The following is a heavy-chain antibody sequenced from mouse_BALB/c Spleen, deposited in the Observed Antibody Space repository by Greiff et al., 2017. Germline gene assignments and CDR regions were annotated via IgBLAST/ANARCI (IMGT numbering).Heavy chain of an antibody. V-gene: IGHV5-15*02. CDR3: ARGGDGYDPWFAY. Sequence: EVQRVESGGGLVQPGGSRKLSCAASGFTFSDYGMAWVRQAPGKGPEWVAFISNLAYSIYYADTVTGRFTISRENAKNTLYLEMSSLRSEDTAMYYCARGGDGYDPWFAYWGQGTLVTVSA. CDR2: ISNLAYSI. J-gene: IGHJ3*01. D-gene: IGHD2-2*01. CDR1: GFTFSDYG.